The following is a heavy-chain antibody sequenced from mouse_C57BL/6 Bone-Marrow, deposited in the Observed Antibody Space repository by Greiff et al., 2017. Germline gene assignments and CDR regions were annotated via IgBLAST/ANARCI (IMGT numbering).Heavy chain of an antibody. CDR1: GFSLTSYG. CDR3: AGNYGYGPPWFAY. J-gene: IGHJ3*01. V-gene: IGHV2-2*01. D-gene: IGHD2-2*01. CDR2: IWSGGST. Sequence: QVQLKQSGPGLVQPSQSLSITCTVSGFSLTSYGVHWVRQSPGKGLEWLGVIWSGGSTDYNAAFISRLSISKDNSKSQVFFKMNSLQADDTAIYYCAGNYGYGPPWFAYWGQGTLVTVSA.